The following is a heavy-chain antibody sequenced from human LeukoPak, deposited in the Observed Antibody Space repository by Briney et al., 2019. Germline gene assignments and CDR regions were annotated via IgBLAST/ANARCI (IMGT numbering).Heavy chain of an antibody. D-gene: IGHD3-3*01. CDR2: INHSGST. Sequence: SETLSLTCAVYGGSFSGYYWTWIRQSPGKGLEWIGEINHSGSTNYNPSLKSRVTISVDTSKNQFSLNLSSVTAADTAVYYCARGDTIFRDDYYYMDVWGKGTTVTVSS. CDR3: ARGDTIFRDDYYYMDV. V-gene: IGHV4-34*01. CDR1: GGSFSGYY. J-gene: IGHJ6*03.